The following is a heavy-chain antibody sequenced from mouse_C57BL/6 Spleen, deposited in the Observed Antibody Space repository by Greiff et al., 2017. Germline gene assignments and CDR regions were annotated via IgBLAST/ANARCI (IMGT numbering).Heavy chain of an antibody. CDR1: GYTFTSYW. J-gene: IGHJ4*01. Sequence: QVQLQQPGAELVMPGASVKLSCKASGYTFTSYWMHWVKQRPGQGLEWIGEIDPSDSYTNYNQKFKGKSTLTVDKSSSTAYMQLSSLTSEDSAVYYCARKVVNYYAMDYWGKGTSVTVSS. CDR2: IDPSDSYT. D-gene: IGHD1-1*01. V-gene: IGHV1-69*01. CDR3: ARKVVNYYAMDY.